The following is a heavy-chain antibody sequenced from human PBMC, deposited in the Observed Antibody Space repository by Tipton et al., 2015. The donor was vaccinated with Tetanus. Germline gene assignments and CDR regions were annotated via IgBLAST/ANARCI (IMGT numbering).Heavy chain of an antibody. J-gene: IGHJ4*02. CDR2: IYYSGST. D-gene: IGHD3-3*01. V-gene: IGHV4-30-4*01. CDR3: ARAYDFWSGHLDF. Sequence: TLSLTCSVSGDSINSGDYYWSWIRQPPGKGLEWIGYIYYSGSTYYNPSLKSRVIISIDASKNQFSLKLSSVAAADTAVYYCARAYDFWSGHLDFWGQGTLVTVSS. CDR1: GDSINSGDYY.